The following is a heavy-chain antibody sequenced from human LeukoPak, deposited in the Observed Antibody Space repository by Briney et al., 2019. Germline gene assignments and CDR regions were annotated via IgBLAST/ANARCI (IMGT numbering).Heavy chain of an antibody. CDR2: ISGSGGST. J-gene: IGHJ4*02. Sequence: GGSLRLSCAASGFIFSGYAMSWVRQAPGKGLEWVSTISGSGGSTYYADSVKGRFTISRDNSKNTVYLQMISLRAEDTAVYYCAKDRSGINDVCHGDFDYWGQGTLVTVSS. D-gene: IGHD2-8*01. CDR1: GFIFSGYA. V-gene: IGHV3-23*01. CDR3: AKDRSGINDVCHGDFDY.